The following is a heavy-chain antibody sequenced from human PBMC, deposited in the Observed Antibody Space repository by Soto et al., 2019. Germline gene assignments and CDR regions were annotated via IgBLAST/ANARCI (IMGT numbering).Heavy chain of an antibody. J-gene: IGHJ4*02. D-gene: IGHD3-10*01. CDR1: GFTFSSYG. V-gene: IGHV3-33*01. Sequence: QVQLVESGGGVVQPGRSLRLSCAASGFTFSSYGMHWVRQAPGKGLEWVAVIWYDGSNKYYADSVKGRFTISRDNSKNTLYLQMNSLRAEDTAVYYCARDGHYYGSGSPGYWGQGTLVTVSS. CDR2: IWYDGSNK. CDR3: ARDGHYYGSGSPGY.